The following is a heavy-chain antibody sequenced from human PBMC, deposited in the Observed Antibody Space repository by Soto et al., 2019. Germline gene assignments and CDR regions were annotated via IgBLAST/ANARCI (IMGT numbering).Heavy chain of an antibody. CDR1: GYTFTTYG. Sequence: QVQLVQSGPEVKKPGASVKVSCKASGYTFTTYGISWVRKAPGQGLEWMGWFSTYNGNPSDEQKLQGKVTMTTDTSKRKANMEMRSLRSDYTAVFYDARAPLYSTSLKNAFDIWGQGTVVTVSS. CDR3: ARAPLYSTSLKNAFDI. J-gene: IGHJ3*02. CDR2: FSTYNGNP. D-gene: IGHD5-18*01. V-gene: IGHV1-18*01.